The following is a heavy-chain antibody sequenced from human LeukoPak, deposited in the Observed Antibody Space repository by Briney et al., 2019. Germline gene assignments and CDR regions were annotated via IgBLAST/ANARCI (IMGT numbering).Heavy chain of an antibody. CDR3: ARHVGGFTMVRGVQN. CDR2: IYYSGST. Sequence: SETLSLTCTVSGGSISSSSYYWGWIRQPPGKGLEWIGSIYYSGSTYYNPSLKSRVTISVDTSKNQFSLKLSSVTAADTAVYYCARHVGGFTMVRGVQNWGQGTLVTVSS. V-gene: IGHV4-39*01. CDR1: GGSISSSSYY. D-gene: IGHD3-10*01. J-gene: IGHJ1*01.